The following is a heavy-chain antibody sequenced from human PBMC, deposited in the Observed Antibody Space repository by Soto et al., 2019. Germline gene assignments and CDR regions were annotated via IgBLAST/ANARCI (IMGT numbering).Heavy chain of an antibody. CDR2: FDPEDGET. Sequence: ASVKVSCKVSGYTLTELSMHWVRQAPGKGLEWMGGFDPEDGETIYAQKFQGRVTMTEDTSTDTAYMELSSLRSEDTAVYYCETLRFLEWPTITPDAFDIWGQGTMVTVSS. V-gene: IGHV1-24*01. J-gene: IGHJ3*02. CDR1: GYTLTELS. D-gene: IGHD3-3*01. CDR3: ETLRFLEWPTITPDAFDI.